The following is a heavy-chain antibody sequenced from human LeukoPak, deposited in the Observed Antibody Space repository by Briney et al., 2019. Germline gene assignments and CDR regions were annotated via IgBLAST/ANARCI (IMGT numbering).Heavy chain of an antibody. CDR1: GYSIISGYY. V-gene: IGHV4-38-2*02. D-gene: IGHD5-18*01. CDR3: AREVGYSYGSHY. CDR2: IHHSGST. Sequence: PSETLSLTCTVSGYSIISGYYWGWIRQPPGKGLEWTGSIHHSGSTYYNPSLKSRVTMSVDTSKNQFSLKLSSVTAADTAVYYCAREVGYSYGSHYWGQGTLVTVSS. J-gene: IGHJ4*02.